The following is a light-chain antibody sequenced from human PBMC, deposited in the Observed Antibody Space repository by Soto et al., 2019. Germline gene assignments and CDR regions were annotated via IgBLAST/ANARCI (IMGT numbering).Light chain of an antibody. Sequence: EIVLTQSPPTLSLSPGERATLSCRASQSISSYLAWYQRKPGQAPRLLIYDASRRATGIPARFSGSGSGTDFTLTISSLEPEDFAVYYCQQRSNWPPEITFGQGTRLEIK. CDR3: QQRSNWPPEIT. CDR2: DAS. V-gene: IGKV3-11*01. J-gene: IGKJ5*01. CDR1: QSISSY.